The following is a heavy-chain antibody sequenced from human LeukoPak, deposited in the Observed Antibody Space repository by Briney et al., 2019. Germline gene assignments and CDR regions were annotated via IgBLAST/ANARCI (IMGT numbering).Heavy chain of an antibody. V-gene: IGHV3-7*03. CDR3: ATSYDMGWLIGY. CDR2: IKQDGSEK. Sequence: GGPLRLSCAASGFALSSHWMTWARQVPGQGLEWVANIKQDGSEKFYVASVKGRFTISRDNGKSSLYLQMNSLRAEDTALYYCATSYDMGWLIGYWGQGTLVTVSS. J-gene: IGHJ4*02. D-gene: IGHD3/OR15-3a*01. CDR1: GFALSSHW.